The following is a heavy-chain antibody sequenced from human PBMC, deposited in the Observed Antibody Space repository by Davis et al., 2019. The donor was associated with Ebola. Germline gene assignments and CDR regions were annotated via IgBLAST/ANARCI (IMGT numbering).Heavy chain of an antibody. CDR2: TSCDGYNR. Sequence: GESLKISCGASGSTFRTYGMDWVRQAPGKGLEWVAVTSCDGYNRFSPDSVKGRFTICGDTSKKLLCLQMSSLRVEDTAVYYCARDTSSRCSGSTCPDPFDYWGQGTLVTVSS. CDR3: ARDTSSRCSGSTCPDPFDY. CDR1: GSTFRTYG. J-gene: IGHJ4*02. D-gene: IGHD2-15*01. V-gene: IGHV3-30-3*01.